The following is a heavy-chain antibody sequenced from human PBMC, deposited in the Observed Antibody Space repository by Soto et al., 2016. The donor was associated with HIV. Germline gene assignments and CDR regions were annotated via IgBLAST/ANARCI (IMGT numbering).Heavy chain of an antibody. CDR1: GDTFGKYP. D-gene: IGHD3-10*01. V-gene: IGHV1-69*13. Sequence: QVRLVQSGAEVKKPGSSVKVSCKTSGDTFGKYPISWVRQAPGQGLEWMGGISPIFGKANYAQKFQGRVTITADESTSTAYMEVTSLRSEDTAVYYCGRDRASSGSYYSANYYGMDVWGQGTTVTVSS. CDR3: GRDRASSGSYYSANYYGMDV. CDR2: ISPIFGKA. J-gene: IGHJ6*02.